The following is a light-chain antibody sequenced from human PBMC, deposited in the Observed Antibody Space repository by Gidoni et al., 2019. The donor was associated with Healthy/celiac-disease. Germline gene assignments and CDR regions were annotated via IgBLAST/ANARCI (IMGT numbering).Light chain of an antibody. CDR1: QRISSY. CDR2: AAS. J-gene: IGKJ1*01. CDR3: QQSYSTRWT. V-gene: IGKV1-39*01. Sequence: DIQMTQSPSSLSASVGARVTITCRASQRISSYLNWYQQKPGKAPKLLIYAASSLQSGAPSRFSGSGSGTDVTLTISSLQPEDFATYYCQQSYSTRWTFGQGTKVEIK.